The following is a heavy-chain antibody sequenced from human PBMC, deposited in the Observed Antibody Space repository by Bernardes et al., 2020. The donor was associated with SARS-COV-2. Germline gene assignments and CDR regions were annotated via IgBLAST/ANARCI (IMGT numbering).Heavy chain of an antibody. V-gene: IGHV3-23*01. CDR2: ISGSGGST. J-gene: IGHJ3*02. D-gene: IGHD1-1*01. CDR3: ARHGLNVDAFDI. CDR1: GFTFSSYA. Sequence: GGSLRLSCAASGFTFSSYAMSWVRQAPGKGLEWVSAISGSGGSTYYADSVKGRFTISRDNSKNTLYLQMNSLRAEDTAVYYCARHGLNVDAFDIWGQGTMVTVSS.